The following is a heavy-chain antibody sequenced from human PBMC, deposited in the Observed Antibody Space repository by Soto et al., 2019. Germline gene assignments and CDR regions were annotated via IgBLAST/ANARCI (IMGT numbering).Heavy chain of an antibody. CDR1: GGTFSSYA. D-gene: IGHD2-2*01. CDR2: IIPIFGTA. J-gene: IGHJ6*02. CDR3: ARSYCSSTSCYDGGMDV. Sequence: ASVKVSCKASGGTFSSYAISWVRQAPGQGLEWMGGIIPIFGTANYAQKFQGRVTITADESTSTAYMELSSLRSEDTAVYYCARSYCSSTSCYDGGMDVWGQGTTVTVSS. V-gene: IGHV1-69*13.